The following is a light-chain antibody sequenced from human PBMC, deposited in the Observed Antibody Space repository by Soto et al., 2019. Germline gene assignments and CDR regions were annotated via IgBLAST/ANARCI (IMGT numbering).Light chain of an antibody. V-gene: IGLV1-40*01. CDR3: QSFDTSLSGSI. CDR2: DKN. CDR1: RSNIGAGYD. J-gene: IGLJ2*01. Sequence: QSALTQPPSVSGAPGQRVTISCTGSRSNIGAGYDVHWYQQLPGTAPKLLIYDKNNRPSGVPDRFSGSKSGTSASLAITGLQAEDEADYYCQSFDTSLSGSIFGGGTKLTVL.